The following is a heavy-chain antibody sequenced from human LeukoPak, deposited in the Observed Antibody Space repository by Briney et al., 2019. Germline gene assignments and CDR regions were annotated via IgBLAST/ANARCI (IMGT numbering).Heavy chain of an antibody. CDR2: IYYSGST. CDR3: ATHPKNIAAAGTPG. D-gene: IGHD6-13*01. CDR1: GGSIRSYY. V-gene: IGHV4-59*01. Sequence: SETLSLTCTVSGGSIRSYYWSWIRQPPGKGLEWIGYIYYSGSTNYNPSLKSRVTISVDTSKNQFSVKLSSVTAADTAVYYCATHPKNIAAAGTPGWGQGTLVTVSS. J-gene: IGHJ4*02.